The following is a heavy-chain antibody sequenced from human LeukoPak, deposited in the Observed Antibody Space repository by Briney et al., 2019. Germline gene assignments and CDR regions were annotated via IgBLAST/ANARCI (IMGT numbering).Heavy chain of an antibody. Sequence: SETLSLTCTVSGDSISSDYWSWIRQPPGKGLEWIGYIYYSGSTSYNPSLKSRVTISVDTSKNQFSLKVSSVTAADTAVYYCARGPRTMDDILTADAFDIWGQGTMVTVSS. D-gene: IGHD3-9*01. V-gene: IGHV4-59*01. CDR2: IYYSGST. CDR3: ARGPRTMDDILTADAFDI. J-gene: IGHJ3*02. CDR1: GDSISSDY.